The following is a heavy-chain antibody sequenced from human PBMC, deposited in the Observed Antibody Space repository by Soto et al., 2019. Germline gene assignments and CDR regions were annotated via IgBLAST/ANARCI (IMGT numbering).Heavy chain of an antibody. D-gene: IGHD2-15*01. CDR1: GYSFSNYW. J-gene: IGHJ5*02. CDR3: ARLQCSGGTCKNWFDP. CDR2: IYPGDSET. V-gene: IGHV5-51*01. Sequence: PGESLKISCKGSGYSFSNYWIAWVRQMPGKGLEWMGIIYPGDSETRYSPSFQDQVTISADKSISTAYLQWSSLKASDTAMFYCARLQCSGGTCKNWFDPWGQGTPVTVSS.